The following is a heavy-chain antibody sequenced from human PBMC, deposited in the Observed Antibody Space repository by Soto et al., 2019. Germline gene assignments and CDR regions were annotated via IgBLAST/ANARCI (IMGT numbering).Heavy chain of an antibody. CDR3: ARGTVHYYYYGMDV. V-gene: IGHV1-69*06. D-gene: IGHD4-4*01. J-gene: IGHJ6*02. CDR2: IIPIFGTA. CDR1: GGTFSSYA. Sequence: ASVKVSCKASGGTFSSYAISWVRQAPGQGLEWMGGIIPIFGTANYAQKFQGRVTITADKSTSTAYMELSSLRSEDTAVYYCARGTVHYYYYGMDVWGQGTTVTVSS.